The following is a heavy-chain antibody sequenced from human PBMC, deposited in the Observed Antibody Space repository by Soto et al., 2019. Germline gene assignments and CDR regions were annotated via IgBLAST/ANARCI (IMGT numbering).Heavy chain of an antibody. CDR2: INPNSGGT. J-gene: IGHJ3*02. D-gene: IGHD4-17*01. CDR1: GYTFTGYY. CDR3: ARVAREYGDDAFDI. V-gene: IGHV1-2*04. Sequence: ASVKVSCKASGYTFTGYYMHWVRQAPGQGLEWMGWINPNSGGTNYAQKFQGWVTMTRDTSISTAYMELSRLRSDDTAVYYCARVAREYGDDAFDIWGQGTMVTVSS.